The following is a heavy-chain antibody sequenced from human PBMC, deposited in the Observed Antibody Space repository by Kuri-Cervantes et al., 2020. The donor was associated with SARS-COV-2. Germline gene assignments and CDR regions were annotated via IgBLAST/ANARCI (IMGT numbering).Heavy chain of an antibody. CDR2: INHSGST. CDR1: GGSFSGYY. J-gene: IGHJ6*03. Sequence: GSLRLSCAVYGGSFSGYYRSWIRQPPGKGLEWIGEINHSGSTNYNPSLKSRVTISVDTSRNQSSLKLSSVTAADTAVYYCARDGGSGYDWTDYYYYYMDVWGKGTTVTVSS. V-gene: IGHV4-34*01. D-gene: IGHD5-12*01. CDR3: ARDGGSGYDWTDYYYYYMDV.